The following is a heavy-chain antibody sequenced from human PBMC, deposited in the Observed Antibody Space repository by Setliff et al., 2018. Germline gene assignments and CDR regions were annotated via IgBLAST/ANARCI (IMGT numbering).Heavy chain of an antibody. CDR1: GGFSTHA. V-gene: IGHV1-69*05. CDR2: IITILGTT. CDR3: ASALIRRVAVAGKSQFDY. D-gene: IGHD6-19*01. Sequence: SVKVSCKASGGFSTHAVSWVRQVPGQGLEWMGGIITILGTTDYAQNFQGRVTITTDESTSSAYLEMSNLRSEDTAVYYCASALIRRVAVAGKSQFDYWGQGTLVPVSS. J-gene: IGHJ4*01.